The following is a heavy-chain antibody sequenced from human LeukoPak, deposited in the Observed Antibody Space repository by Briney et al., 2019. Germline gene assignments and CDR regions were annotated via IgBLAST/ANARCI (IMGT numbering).Heavy chain of an antibody. J-gene: IGHJ2*01. CDR3: TRRPLRGGEPWWYFDL. Sequence: ASVKVSCKASRGTFSSYAISWVRQAPGQGLEWMGRIIPIFGTANYAQKFQGRVTITTDESTSTAYMELSSLRSEDTAVYYCTRRPLRGGEPWWYFDLWGRGTLVTVSS. CDR2: IIPIFGTA. D-gene: IGHD2-21*01. CDR1: RGTFSSYA. V-gene: IGHV1-69*05.